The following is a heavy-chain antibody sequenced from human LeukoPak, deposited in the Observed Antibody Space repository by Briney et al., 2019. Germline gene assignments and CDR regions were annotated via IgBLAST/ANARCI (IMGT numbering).Heavy chain of an antibody. V-gene: IGHV3-30*18. Sequence: GGSLRLSREASGFTFSNYGMHWVRQAPGKGLEWVAVISSDGTTKYYGDSVKGRFTVSRDSSKNTLYLDLNSLRAEDTAVYYCAKPYCRATRCYLYLYGMDVWGRGTTVIVSS. CDR2: ISSDGTTK. CDR3: AKPYCRATRCYLYLYGMDV. D-gene: IGHD2-2*01. J-gene: IGHJ6*02. CDR1: GFTFSNYG.